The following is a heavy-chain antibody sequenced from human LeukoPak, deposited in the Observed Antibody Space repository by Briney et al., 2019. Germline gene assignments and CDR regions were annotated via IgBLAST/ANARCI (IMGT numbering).Heavy chain of an antibody. Sequence: PGGSLRLSCAASGFTFSSYGMHWVRQAPGKRLEWGAVTWYDGSNKYYAGSVRARFTIARDYSNNAVYLQMNSLRAADTAVYYCARGGLEPVDNWGQGTLVTVSS. V-gene: IGHV3-33*01. CDR1: GFTFSSYG. CDR2: TWYDGSNK. CDR3: ARGGLEPVDN. D-gene: IGHD1-1*01. J-gene: IGHJ4*02.